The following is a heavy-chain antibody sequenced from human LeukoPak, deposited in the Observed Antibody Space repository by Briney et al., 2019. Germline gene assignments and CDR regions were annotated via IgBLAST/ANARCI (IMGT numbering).Heavy chain of an antibody. V-gene: IGHV3-49*04. J-gene: IGHJ4*02. CDR2: IGSKAYGETT. D-gene: IGHD4-23*01. CDR1: GFTVSSNY. Sequence: GGSLRLSCAASGFTVSSNYMTWVRQAPWKGLEWVGFIGSKAYGETTEYAASVKGRFTISRDDSKSIAYLQMNSLKTEDTAVYYCTRDGSGSYGGNRLFDYWGQGTLVTVSS. CDR3: TRDGSGSYGGNRLFDY.